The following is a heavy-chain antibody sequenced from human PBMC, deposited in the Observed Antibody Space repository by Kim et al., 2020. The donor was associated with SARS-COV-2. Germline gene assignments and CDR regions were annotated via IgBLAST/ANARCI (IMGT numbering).Heavy chain of an antibody. V-gene: IGHV4-39*01. J-gene: IGHJ5*02. D-gene: IGHD1-26*01. CDR2: IYYSGST. CDR1: GGSISSSSYY. CDR3: ARLGGYSGSYYGFHWFDP. Sequence: SETLSLTCTVSGGSISSSSYYWGWIRQPPGKGLEWIGSIYYSGSTYYNPSLKSRVTISVDTSKNQFSLKLSSVTAADTAVYYCARLGGYSGSYYGFHWFDPWGQGTLVTVSS.